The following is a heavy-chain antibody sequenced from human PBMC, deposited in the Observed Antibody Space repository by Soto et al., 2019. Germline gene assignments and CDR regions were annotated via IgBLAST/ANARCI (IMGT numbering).Heavy chain of an antibody. CDR1: GFTFTRYS. V-gene: IGHV3-21*06. CDR2: ISSTTNYI. CDR3: ARESADLSSNFDY. J-gene: IGHJ4*02. Sequence: PGGSLTLAFAASGFTFTRYSMNWVLQAPGKGLECVSSISSTTNYIYYGDSMKARFTISRDNAKNSLYLEMDSLRAEDTAVYYCARESADLSSNFDYWGQGTLVTVSS.